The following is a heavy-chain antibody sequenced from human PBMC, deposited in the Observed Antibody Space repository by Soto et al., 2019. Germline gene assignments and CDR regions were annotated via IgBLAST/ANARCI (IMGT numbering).Heavy chain of an antibody. D-gene: IGHD2-8*01. CDR2: ISAYNGNT. CDR1: GYTFTGYG. V-gene: IGHV1-18*01. Sequence: ASVKVSCKASGYTFTGYGISWVRQAPGQGLEWMGWISAYNGNTNYAQKLQGRVTMTTDTSTSTAYMELRSLRSDDTAVYYCARATYCTNGVCYTGAYSYWGQGTLVTVSS. CDR3: ARATYCTNGVCYTGAYSY. J-gene: IGHJ4*02.